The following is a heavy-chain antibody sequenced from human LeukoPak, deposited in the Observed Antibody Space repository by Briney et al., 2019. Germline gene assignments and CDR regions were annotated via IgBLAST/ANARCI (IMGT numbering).Heavy chain of an antibody. J-gene: IGHJ4*02. CDR1: GGSISSYY. CDR3: ARHLVGAAFDY. V-gene: IGHV4-4*07. CDR2: VYISGSP. D-gene: IGHD1-26*01. Sequence: SETLSLTCTVSGGSISSYYWSWIRQPAGKGLEWIGRVYISGSPNYNPSLKSRVTMSVDTSKNQFSLQLSSVTAADTAVYYCARHLVGAAFDYWGQGTLVTVSS.